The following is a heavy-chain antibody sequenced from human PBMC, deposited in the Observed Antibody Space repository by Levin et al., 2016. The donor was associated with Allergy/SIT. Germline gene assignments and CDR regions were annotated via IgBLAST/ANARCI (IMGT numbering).Heavy chain of an antibody. CDR1: GGSISSGGYY. CDR2: IYYSGST. J-gene: IGHJ5*02. CDR3: ARYGLGRPDNSQNWFDP. D-gene: IGHD1-1*01. Sequence: SETLSLTCTVSGGSISSGGYYWSWIRQHPGKGLEWIGYIYYSGSTYYNPSLKSRLTISVDTSKNQFSLKLSSVTAADTAVYYCARYGLGRPDNSQNWFDPWGQGTQVTVSS. V-gene: IGHV4-31*03.